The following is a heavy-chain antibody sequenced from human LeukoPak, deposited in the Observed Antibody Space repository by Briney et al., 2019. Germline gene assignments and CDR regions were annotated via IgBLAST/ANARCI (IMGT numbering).Heavy chain of an antibody. CDR1: GGTFISYA. V-gene: IGHV1-69*13. D-gene: IGHD3-22*01. CDR3: APGYYDSSGYYSPDY. Sequence: GASVKVSCKSAGGTFISYAISWVRQAPGQGVEWMGGIIPIFGTANYAQKFQGRVTITADESTSTAYMELSSLRSEDTAVYYCAPGYYDSSGYYSPDYWGQGTLVTVSS. CDR2: IIPIFGTA. J-gene: IGHJ4*02.